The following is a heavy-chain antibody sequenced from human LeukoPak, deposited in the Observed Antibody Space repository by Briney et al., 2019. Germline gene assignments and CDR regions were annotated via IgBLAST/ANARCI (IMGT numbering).Heavy chain of an antibody. J-gene: IGHJ6*03. CDR1: GGSLSSYY. D-gene: IGHD3-10*01. Sequence: SETLSLTCTVSGGSLSSYYWSWVRQPPGKGVEWSGHIYYSGSTNYNPSLKSRVIISVDTSKNQFSLKLSSVPAADTAVYYCARVEEGYGSGRRENYYYYYMDVWGKGTTVTVSS. CDR2: IYYSGST. CDR3: ARVEEGYGSGRRENYYYYYMDV. V-gene: IGHV4-59*01.